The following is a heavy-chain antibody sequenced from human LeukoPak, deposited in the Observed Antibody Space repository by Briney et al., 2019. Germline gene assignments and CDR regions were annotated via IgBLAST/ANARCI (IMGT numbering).Heavy chain of an antibody. V-gene: IGHV3-7*03. J-gene: IGHJ4*02. Sequence: DSVKGRFTISRDNGKNSLDLQMNSLRAEDTAVYYCAKDPYYYDSSGYYSHPFDYWGQGTLVTVSS. D-gene: IGHD3-22*01. CDR3: AKDPYYYDSSGYYSHPFDY.